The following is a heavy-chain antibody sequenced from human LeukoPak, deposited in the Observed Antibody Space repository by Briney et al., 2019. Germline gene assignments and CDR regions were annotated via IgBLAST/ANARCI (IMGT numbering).Heavy chain of an antibody. CDR1: GFTFSDYY. V-gene: IGHV3-11*01. J-gene: IGHJ6*03. CDR3: AKSNYDFWSGYETPLYYYYMDV. Sequence: GGSLRLSCAASGFTFSDYYMSWIRQAPGKGLEWVSYISSSGSTIYYADSVKGRFTISRDNSKNTLYLQMNSLRAEDTAVYYCAKSNYDFWSGYETPLYYYYMDVWGKGTTVTVSS. CDR2: ISSSGSTI. D-gene: IGHD3-3*01.